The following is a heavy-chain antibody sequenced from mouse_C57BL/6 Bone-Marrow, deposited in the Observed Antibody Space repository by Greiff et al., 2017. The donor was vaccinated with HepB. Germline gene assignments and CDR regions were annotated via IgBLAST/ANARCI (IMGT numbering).Heavy chain of an antibody. D-gene: IGHD2-4*01. J-gene: IGHJ3*01. V-gene: IGHV2-5*01. Sequence: QVQLKESGPGLVQPSQSLSITCTVSGFSLTSYGVHWVRQSPGKGLEWLGVIWRGGSTDYNAAFMSRLSITKVNSTSQVFFKMNSLQADDTAIYYCAKKGIYYDYEFAYWGQGTLVTVSA. CDR3: AKKGIYYDYEFAY. CDR1: GFSLTSYG. CDR2: IWRGGST.